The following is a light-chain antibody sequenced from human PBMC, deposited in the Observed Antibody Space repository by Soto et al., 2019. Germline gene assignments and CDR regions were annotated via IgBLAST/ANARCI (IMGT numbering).Light chain of an antibody. J-gene: IGKJ5*01. Sequence: EIVLTHSPSTLSLSPGAAATLSCRASQILTSSLAWYQQKPGQPPRLLIYDASNRATGIQARFSGSGSGTDFTLTIRSLEPEDFAVYYCHQRTSGITFGQGTRLEIK. CDR1: QILTSS. V-gene: IGKV3-11*01. CDR3: HQRTSGIT. CDR2: DAS.